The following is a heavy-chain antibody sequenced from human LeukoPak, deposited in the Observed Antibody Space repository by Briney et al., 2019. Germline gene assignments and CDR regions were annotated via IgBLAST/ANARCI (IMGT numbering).Heavy chain of an antibody. CDR2: ISYSGST. D-gene: IGHD1-26*01. V-gene: IGHV4-39*01. J-gene: IGHJ4*02. CDR3: ARGSRRLADFHY. Sequence: SETLSLTCTVSGDSISSSDYYWGWIRQPPGKGLGWIGTISYSGSTYYNPSLQSRVTISVDTSKNQFSLELSSVAAADTAVYYCARGSRRLADFHYWGQGTLVTVSS. CDR1: GDSISSSDYY.